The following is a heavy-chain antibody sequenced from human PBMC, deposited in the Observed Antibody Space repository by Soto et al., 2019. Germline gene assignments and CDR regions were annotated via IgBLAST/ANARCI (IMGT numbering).Heavy chain of an antibody. J-gene: IGHJ6*03. D-gene: IGHD3-3*01. CDR1: GFTFSNYA. CDR2: ISGGGGST. Sequence: GGSLRLSCAASGFTFSNYAMSWVRQAPGKGLEWVSAISGGGGSTYYADSVKGRFTISRDNSKNTLYLQMNSLRAEDTAVYYCAKIPYYDFWSGYSTRYYYMDVWGRGTTVTVSS. V-gene: IGHV3-23*01. CDR3: AKIPYYDFWSGYSTRYYYMDV.